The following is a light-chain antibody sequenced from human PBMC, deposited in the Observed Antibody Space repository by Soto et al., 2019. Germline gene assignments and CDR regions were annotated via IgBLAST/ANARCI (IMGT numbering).Light chain of an antibody. CDR3: QQANNFPLS. CDR2: RVS. J-gene: IGKJ4*01. V-gene: IGKV1-12*01. CDR1: QGVSSW. Sequence: DIQLTQSPSSVSASVGDRVNITCRASQGVSSWLAWYQQKPGKAPKLLISRVSTLQSGVPSRFSGAGSGTDFTLTITSLQPEDFATYYCQQANNFPLSFGGGTKVEI.